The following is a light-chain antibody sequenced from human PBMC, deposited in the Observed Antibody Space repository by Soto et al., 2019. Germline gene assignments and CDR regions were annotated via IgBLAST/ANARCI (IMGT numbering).Light chain of an antibody. Sequence: QSALTQPASVSGSPGQSITISCTGTSSDVGGYNYVSWYQQHPGKAPKLMIYEVSNRPSGVSNRFSGSKSGTTASLTISGLQAEDEADYYCSSYTSSSTLRGVFGTGTKVTVL. J-gene: IGLJ1*01. CDR1: SSDVGGYNY. CDR3: SSYTSSSTLRGV. CDR2: EVS. V-gene: IGLV2-14*01.